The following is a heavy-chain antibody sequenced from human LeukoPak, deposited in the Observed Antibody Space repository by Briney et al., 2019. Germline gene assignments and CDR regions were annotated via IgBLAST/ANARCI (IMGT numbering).Heavy chain of an antibody. CDR1: GYSFTSYW. V-gene: IGHV5-51*01. D-gene: IGHD5-12*01. CDR2: IYPGDSDT. J-gene: IGHJ5*02. CDR3: ARHIVATIQGGWFDP. Sequence: GESLKISCKGSGYSFTSYWIGWVRQMPGKGLEWMGIIYPGDSDTRHSPSFQGQVTISADKSISTAYLQWSSLKASDTAMYYCARHIVATIQGGWFDPWGQGTLVTVSS.